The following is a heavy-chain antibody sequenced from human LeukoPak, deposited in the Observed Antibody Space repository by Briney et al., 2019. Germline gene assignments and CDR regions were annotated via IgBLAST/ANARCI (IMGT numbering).Heavy chain of an antibody. J-gene: IGHJ5*02. CDR1: GFXFSRYW. Sequence: GGSLRLSCAASGFXFSRYWMHWVRQAPGKGLVWVSRIGDDGSTTAYADSVKGRFTISRDNAKNTLYLQMNSLRAEDTAVYYCARASRGNWFDPWGQGTLVTVSS. CDR2: IGDDGSTT. D-gene: IGHD3-10*01. V-gene: IGHV3-74*01. CDR3: ARASRGNWFDP.